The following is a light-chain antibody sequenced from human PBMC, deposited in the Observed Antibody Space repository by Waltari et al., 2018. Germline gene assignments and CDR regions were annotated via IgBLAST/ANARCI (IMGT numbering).Light chain of an antibody. CDR1: QHIAGY. J-gene: IGKJ4*01. V-gene: IGKV1-8*01. CDR2: AAS. CDR3: QQYYSDPLT. Sequence: AIRMTQSPSSFPASTGDRVTITCRASQHIAGYLAWYQQKPGKAPKLLIYAASTLQSGVPSRFSGSGSWTDFTLTISCLQSEDFATYYCQQYYSDPLTFGGGTKVEIK.